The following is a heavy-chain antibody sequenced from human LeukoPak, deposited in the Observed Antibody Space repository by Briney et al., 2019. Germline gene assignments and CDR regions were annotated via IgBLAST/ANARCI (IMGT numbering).Heavy chain of an antibody. J-gene: IGHJ4*02. D-gene: IGHD2-8*01. CDR3: AREGNLIS. Sequence: PGGSLRLSCAASGFTFSSYTMNWVRQPPGKGLEWIGSIYYSGSTYYNPSLKSRVTISVDTSKNQFSLKLSSVTAADTAVYYCAREGNLISWGQGTLVTVSS. CDR2: IYYSGST. V-gene: IGHV4-39*01. CDR1: GFTFSSYT.